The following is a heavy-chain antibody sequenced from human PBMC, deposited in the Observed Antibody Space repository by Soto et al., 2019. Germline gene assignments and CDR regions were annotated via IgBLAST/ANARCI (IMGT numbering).Heavy chain of an antibody. V-gene: IGHV1-69*02. CDR2: IIPILGIA. Sequence: SVKVSCKASGGTFSSYTISWVRQAPGQGLEWMGRIIPILGIANYAQKFQGGVTITADKSTSTAYMELSSLRSEDTAVYYCARSPASERYCSGGSCYYYYGMDVWGQGTTVTVSS. D-gene: IGHD2-15*01. CDR1: GGTFSSYT. CDR3: ARSPASERYCSGGSCYYYYGMDV. J-gene: IGHJ6*02.